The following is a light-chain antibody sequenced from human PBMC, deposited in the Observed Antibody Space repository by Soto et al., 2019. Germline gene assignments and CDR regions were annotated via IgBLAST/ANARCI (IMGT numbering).Light chain of an antibody. CDR2: GAS. V-gene: IGKV3-20*01. J-gene: IGKJ2*01. CDR3: HQYGSSPYT. CDR1: QRVGSNY. Sequence: EIVLTQSPGTLSLSPGERATLSCRASQRVGSNYIAWYQQKPGQAPRLLIYGASSRATGIPDRFSGSGSGTDFTVTISRLAPEDFAVYYCHQYGSSPYTFGQGTKLEIK.